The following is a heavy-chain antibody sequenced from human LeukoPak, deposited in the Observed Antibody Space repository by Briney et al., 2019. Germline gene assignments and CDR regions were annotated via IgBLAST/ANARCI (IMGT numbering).Heavy chain of an antibody. J-gene: IGHJ4*02. CDR1: GFIFSDYY. CDR3: ARDYRSTFDY. CDR2: ISSSGTTI. Sequence: GGSLRLSCAASGFIFSDYYMSWIRQAPGKGLEWVSYISSSGTTISYTDSVKGRFTISRDNAKNSLYLQMNSLRAEDTAVYYCARDYRSTFDYWGQGTLVTVSS. D-gene: IGHD1-26*01. V-gene: IGHV3-11*01.